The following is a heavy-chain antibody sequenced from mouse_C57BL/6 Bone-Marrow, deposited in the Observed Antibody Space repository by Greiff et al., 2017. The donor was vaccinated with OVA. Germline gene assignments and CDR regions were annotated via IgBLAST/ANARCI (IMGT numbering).Heavy chain of an antibody. CDR1: GYTFTSYW. D-gene: IGHD2-10*01. CDR3: ARGGAYYPAYCDY. Sequence: VQLQQPGAELVKPGASVKMSCKASGYTFTSYWITWVKQRPGQGLEWIGDIYPGSGSTNYNEKFKSKATLTVDTSSSTAYMQLSSLTSEDSAVYYCARGGAYYPAYCDYWGQGTTLTVSS. J-gene: IGHJ2*01. V-gene: IGHV1-55*01. CDR2: IYPGSGST.